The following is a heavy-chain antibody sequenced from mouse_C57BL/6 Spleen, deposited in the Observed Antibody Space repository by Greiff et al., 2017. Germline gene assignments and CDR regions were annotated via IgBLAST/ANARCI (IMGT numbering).Heavy chain of an antibody. CDR2: IYPGNGST. V-gene: IGHV1-55*01. J-gene: IGHJ1*03. Sequence: QVQLQQPGAELVKPGASVKMSCKASGYTFTSYWITWVKQRPGQGLEWIGRIYPGNGSTYYNEKFKSKATLTVDTSSSTAYMQLSSLPSEDSAVYYCARRTTTVVVDWYFDVWGTGTTVTVSS. D-gene: IGHD1-1*01. CDR3: ARRTTTVVVDWYFDV. CDR1: GYTFTSYW.